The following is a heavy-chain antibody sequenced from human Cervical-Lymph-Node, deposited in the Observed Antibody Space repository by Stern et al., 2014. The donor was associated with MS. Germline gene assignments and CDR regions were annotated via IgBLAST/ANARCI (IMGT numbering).Heavy chain of an antibody. CDR1: GGSISSRY. CDR3: ARLSTAVDF. Sequence: QVQLVESGPGLVKPSETLSLTCAVSGGSISSRYWGWIRQPPGKGLEWIGLISHSGDTKYNPSLKSRVTISLDTSKNQFSPKATPVTAADTAVYYCARLSTAVDFWGQGTLVTVSS. V-gene: IGHV4-59*08. J-gene: IGHJ4*02. CDR2: ISHSGDT.